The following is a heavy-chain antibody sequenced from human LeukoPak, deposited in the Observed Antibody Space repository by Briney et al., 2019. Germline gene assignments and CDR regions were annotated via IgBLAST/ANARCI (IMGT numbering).Heavy chain of an antibody. CDR3: AKRDYYDTRNLFPLFDS. V-gene: IGHV3-23*01. Sequence: PGGSLRLSCATSGFTFSSYAMTWVRQAPGKGLEWVSVISASGDATNYADSVKGRFTISRDNSKNTLYLQMNSLRVEDTAIYYCAKRDYYDTRNLFPLFDSWGQGILVTVSS. CDR2: ISASGDAT. D-gene: IGHD3-22*01. J-gene: IGHJ4*02. CDR1: GFTFSSYA.